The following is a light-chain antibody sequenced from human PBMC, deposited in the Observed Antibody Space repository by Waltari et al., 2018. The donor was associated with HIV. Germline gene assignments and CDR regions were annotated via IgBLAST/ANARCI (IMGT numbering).Light chain of an antibody. V-gene: IGLV2-14*01. CDR1: SSDVGGYNY. CDR2: EVS. CDR3: SSYTSSSSWV. J-gene: IGLJ3*02. Sequence: QSALTQPASVSGSPGQSITISCTGTSSDVGGYNYVSWYQQHPGKAPKLMIYEVSTRPSGVSNRFSGSKSGTTASLTISGLQAEDEADYYCSSYTSSSSWVFGGGTKLTVL.